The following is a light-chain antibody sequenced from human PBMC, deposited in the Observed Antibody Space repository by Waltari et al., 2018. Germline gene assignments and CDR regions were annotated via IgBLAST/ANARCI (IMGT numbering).Light chain of an antibody. J-gene: IGKJ1*01. CDR2: GAS. V-gene: IGKV3-20*01. CDR1: QSVRCA. CDR3: QHYVSLPVT. Sequence: EIVLTQYPGTLSLSPGGRASLSCRHRQSVRCALAWYQQNPGQAPRLLLYGASKRATGIPDRFSGSRSGTDFSLIISRLEPEDFAVYYCQHYVSLPVTFGQGTKVEIK.